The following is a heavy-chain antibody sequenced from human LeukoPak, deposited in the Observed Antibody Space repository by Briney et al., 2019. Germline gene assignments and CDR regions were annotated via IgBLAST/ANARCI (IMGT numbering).Heavy chain of an antibody. D-gene: IGHD2-8*01. Sequence: PSETLSLTCTVSGGSISSYYWSWIRQPPGKGLEWIGYIYYSGSTNYNPSLKSRVTISLDTSKNQFSLRLSSVTAADTAIYYCARAYGTIDYWGQGTLVTVSS. CDR3: ARAYGTIDY. V-gene: IGHV4-59*01. J-gene: IGHJ4*02. CDR2: IYYSGST. CDR1: GGSISSYY.